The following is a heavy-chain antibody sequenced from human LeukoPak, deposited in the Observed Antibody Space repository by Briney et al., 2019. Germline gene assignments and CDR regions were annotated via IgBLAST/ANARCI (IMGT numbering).Heavy chain of an antibody. CDR1: GGSISSSNW. CDR3: ARLDTAMVSTFDY. Sequence: PSGTLSLTCAVSGGSISSSNWWSWVRQPPGKGLEWIGEIYHSGSTYYNPSLKSRVTISVDTSKNQFSLKLSSVTAADTAVYYCARLDTAMVSTFDYWGQGTLVTVSS. J-gene: IGHJ4*02. CDR2: IYHSGST. D-gene: IGHD5-18*01. V-gene: IGHV4-4*02.